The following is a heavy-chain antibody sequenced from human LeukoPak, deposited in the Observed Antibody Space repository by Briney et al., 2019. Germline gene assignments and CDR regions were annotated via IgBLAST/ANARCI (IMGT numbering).Heavy chain of an antibody. CDR1: GYTFTSYY. CDR3: ASSPTVTHLY. J-gene: IGHJ4*02. D-gene: IGHD4-17*01. CDR2: INPSGGST. Sequence: GASVTVSCKASGYTFTSYYIHWVRQAPGQGLEWMGIINPSGGSTSYAQKFQGRVTMTRDTSTSTVYMELSSLRSEDTAVYYCASSPTVTHLYWGQGTLVTVSS. V-gene: IGHV1-46*01.